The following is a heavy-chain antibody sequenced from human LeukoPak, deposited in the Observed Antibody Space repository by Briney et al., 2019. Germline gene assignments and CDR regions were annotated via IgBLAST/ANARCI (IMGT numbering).Heavy chain of an antibody. Sequence: GGSLRLSCAASGFTFDDYALHWVRQAPGKGLEWVSLISGDGGSTYYADSVKGRFTISRDNSKNSLYLQMNSLRTEDTALYHCAKDIGWPRGYWGQGTLVTVSS. D-gene: IGHD5-12*01. CDR1: GFTFDDYA. V-gene: IGHV3-43*02. CDR3: AKDIGWPRGY. CDR2: ISGDGGST. J-gene: IGHJ4*02.